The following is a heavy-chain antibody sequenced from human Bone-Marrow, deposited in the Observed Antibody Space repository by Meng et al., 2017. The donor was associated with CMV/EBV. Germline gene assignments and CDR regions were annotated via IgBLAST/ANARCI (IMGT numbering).Heavy chain of an antibody. J-gene: IGHJ6*02. D-gene: IGHD6-6*01. CDR2: IRYDGSNK. CDR3: AKGFDARRYYYGMDV. Sequence: GGSLRLSCAASGFTFSSYAMSWVRQAPGKGLEWVAFIRYDGSNKYYADSVKGRFTISRDNSKNTLYLQMNSLRAEDTAVYYCAKGFDARRYYYGMDVWGQGTTVTVSS. CDR1: GFTFSSYA. V-gene: IGHV3-30*02.